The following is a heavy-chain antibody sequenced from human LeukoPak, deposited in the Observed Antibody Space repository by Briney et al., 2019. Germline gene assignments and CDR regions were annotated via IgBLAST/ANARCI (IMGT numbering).Heavy chain of an antibody. Sequence: NASETLSLTCTVSGGSISSGSYYWSWIRQPAGKGLEWIGRIYTSGSTNYNPSLKSRVTISVDTSKNQFSLKLSSVTAADTAVYCCARDKGGTVTTLFDYWGQGTLVTVSS. CDR2: IYTSGST. CDR1: GGSISSGSYY. D-gene: IGHD4-17*01. CDR3: ARDKGGTVTTLFDY. J-gene: IGHJ4*02. V-gene: IGHV4-61*02.